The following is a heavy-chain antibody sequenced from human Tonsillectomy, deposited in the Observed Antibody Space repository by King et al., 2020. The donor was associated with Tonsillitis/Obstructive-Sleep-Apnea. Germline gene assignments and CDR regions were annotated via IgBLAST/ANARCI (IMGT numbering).Heavy chain of an antibody. CDR1: GYSFTTDW. V-gene: IGHV5-51*01. D-gene: IGHD2-2*01. Sequence: VQLVESGAEVKKPGESLTISCKGSGYSFTTDWIGWVRQMPGKGLEWMGIIYPGDSDTRYSPSFQGQVTISADKSISTAYLQWSSLKASDTAIYYCAKRVAGYCSSTSCPDAFDIWGQGTMVTVSS. CDR2: IYPGDSDT. CDR3: AKRVAGYCSSTSCPDAFDI. J-gene: IGHJ3*02.